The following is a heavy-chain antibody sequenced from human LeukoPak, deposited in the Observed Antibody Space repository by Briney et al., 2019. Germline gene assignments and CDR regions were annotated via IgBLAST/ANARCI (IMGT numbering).Heavy chain of an antibody. CDR2: ISENGDST. CDR3: ARSAYDSSGYPTWFFDY. CDR1: RFTFSSYA. Sequence: GGSLRLSCAASRFTFSSYAMSWVRQAPGNGLEWISAISENGDSTHYADSVKGRFTISRDNSKNTLYLQMNSLRAEDTAVYYCARSAYDSSGYPTWFFDYWGQGTLVTVSS. J-gene: IGHJ4*02. D-gene: IGHD3-22*01. V-gene: IGHV3-23*01.